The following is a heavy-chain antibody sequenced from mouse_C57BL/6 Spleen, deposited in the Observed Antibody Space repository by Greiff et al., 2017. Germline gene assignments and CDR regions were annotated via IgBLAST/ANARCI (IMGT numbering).Heavy chain of an antibody. Sequence: QVQLQQPGAELVRPGSSVKLSCKASGYTFTSYWMHWVKQRPIQGLEWIGNIDPSDSETHYNQKFKDKATLTVDKSSSTAYMKLSSLTSEDSAVYYCARSARVTTVVATYYAMDYWGQGTSVTVSS. V-gene: IGHV1-52*01. CDR1: GYTFTSYW. D-gene: IGHD1-1*01. J-gene: IGHJ4*01. CDR3: ARSARVTTVVATYYAMDY. CDR2: IDPSDSET.